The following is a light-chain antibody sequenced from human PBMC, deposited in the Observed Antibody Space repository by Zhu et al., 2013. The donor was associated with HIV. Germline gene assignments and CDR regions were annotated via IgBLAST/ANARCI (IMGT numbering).Light chain of an antibody. J-gene: IGKJ4*01. Sequence: DIQMTQSPSTLSASVGDRVTITCRASQTIGTWLAWYQQRPGKGPRLLIFDASVLETGVPSRFSGSGSGTDFTLTISSLQPEDFGTYYCQQADSFPLTFGGGTKVDIK. CDR3: QQADSFPLT. CDR1: QTIGTW. V-gene: IGKV1-5*01. CDR2: DAS.